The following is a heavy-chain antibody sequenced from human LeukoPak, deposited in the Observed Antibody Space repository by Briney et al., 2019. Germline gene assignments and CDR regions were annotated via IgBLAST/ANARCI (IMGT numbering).Heavy chain of an antibody. CDR2: ISTYNGNT. Sequence: ASVKVSCKASGYTFTSYGISWVRQAPGQGLEWMGWISTYNGNTHYAQKLQGRVTMTTDTSTSTAYMELRSLRSDDTAVYYCARSSLAVAGSVFDYWGQGALVTVSS. CDR3: ARSSLAVAGSVFDY. V-gene: IGHV1-18*01. CDR1: GYTFTSYG. J-gene: IGHJ4*02. D-gene: IGHD6-19*01.